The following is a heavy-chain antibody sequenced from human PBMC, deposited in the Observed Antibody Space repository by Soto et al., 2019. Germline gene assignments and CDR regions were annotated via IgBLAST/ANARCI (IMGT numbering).Heavy chain of an antibody. V-gene: IGHV3-7*05. J-gene: IGHJ6*02. CDR1: GFTFSSYW. D-gene: IGHD3-10*01. Sequence: GGSLRLSCAASGFTFSSYWMSWVRQAPGKGLEWVANIKQDGSEKYYVDSVKGRFTISRDNAKNSLYRQMNSLRAEDTAVYYCARDRAAMVRHWNYYYYGMDVWGQGTTVTVSS. CDR3: ARDRAAMVRHWNYYYYGMDV. CDR2: IKQDGSEK.